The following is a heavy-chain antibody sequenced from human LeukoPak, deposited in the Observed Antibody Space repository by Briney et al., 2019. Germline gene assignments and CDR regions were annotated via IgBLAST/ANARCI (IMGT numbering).Heavy chain of an antibody. J-gene: IGHJ6*02. CDR1: GYTFTTYA. CDR3: ARTPGDENGMDV. D-gene: IGHD3-10*01. V-gene: IGHV1-3*01. Sequence: ASVKVSCKASGYTFTTYAMHWVRQAPGQRLEWMGWINADNGNTKYSQKFQGRVTITRDTSASIAYMELSSLRSEDTAVYYCARTPGDENGMDVWGQGTTVTVSS. CDR2: INADNGNT.